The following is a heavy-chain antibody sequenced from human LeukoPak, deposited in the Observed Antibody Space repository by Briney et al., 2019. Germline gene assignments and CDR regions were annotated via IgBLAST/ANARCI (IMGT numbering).Heavy chain of an antibody. V-gene: IGHV3-30*03. CDR2: ISYDGSNK. J-gene: IGHJ4*02. CDR1: GFTFSSYG. Sequence: GGSLRLSCAASGFTFSSYGMHWVRQAPGKGLEGVAVISYDGSNKYYADSVKGRFTIPRDNSKNTLYLQMNSLRAEDTAVYYCAREGGGYSYGIDYWGQGTLSPSPQ. CDR3: AREGGGYSYGIDY. D-gene: IGHD5-18*01.